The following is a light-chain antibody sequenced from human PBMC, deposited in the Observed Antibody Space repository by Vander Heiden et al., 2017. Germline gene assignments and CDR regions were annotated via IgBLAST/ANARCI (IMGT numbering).Light chain of an antibody. CDR1: QDISNY. CDR2: DAT. CDR3: QQYDNLPPSLT. V-gene: IGKV1-33*01. Sequence: DIQMTQSPSSLSASVGDRVTITCQASQDISNYLNWYQQKPGKAPKLLIYDATHLETGVPSRCSGSGSGTDFTFTISSLQPEDIATYYCQQYDNLPPSLTFGGGTKVEIK. J-gene: IGKJ4*01.